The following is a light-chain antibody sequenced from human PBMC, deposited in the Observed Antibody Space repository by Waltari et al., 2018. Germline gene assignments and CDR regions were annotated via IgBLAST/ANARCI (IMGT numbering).Light chain of an antibody. CDR1: SSNIGNNY. CDR3: GTWDSSLSFVV. Sequence: QSVLTQPPSVSAAPGQKVTISCSGSSSNIGNNYVSWYQQPPGTAPKLLIYDNNKRPSGIPDRFSGSKSGTSATLGITGLQTGDEADYYCGTWDSSLSFVVFGGGTKLTVL. V-gene: IGLV1-51*01. CDR2: DNN. J-gene: IGLJ2*01.